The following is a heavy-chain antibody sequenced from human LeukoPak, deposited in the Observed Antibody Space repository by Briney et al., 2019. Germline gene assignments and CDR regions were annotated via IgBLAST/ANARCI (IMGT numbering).Heavy chain of an antibody. J-gene: IGHJ4*02. CDR1: GFTFSSYG. Sequence: GGTLRLSCAASGFTFSSYGMSWVRQAPGKRLEWVSAISGGGSTYYADSVKGRFTISRDNSKNTLYLQMNNLRAEDTAVYYCAKGVVLTGYYKVAYFDYWGQGTLVTVSS. CDR3: AKGVVLTGYYKVAYFDY. D-gene: IGHD3-9*01. V-gene: IGHV3-23*01. CDR2: ISGGGST.